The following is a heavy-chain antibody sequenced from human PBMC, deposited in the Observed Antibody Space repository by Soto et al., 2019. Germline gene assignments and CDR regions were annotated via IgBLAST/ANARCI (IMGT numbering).Heavy chain of an antibody. V-gene: IGHV1-18*01. Sequence: QVQLVQSAAEVKKPGASVKVSCKASGYTFIRYGIAWVRQAPGQGLEWLGWISPYNDYTTYTKKLKARVTMTRDTASRTVCMGLRSIGSDDTALYACERVGYYDNVWGNFSDYGLDVWGQGTTVTVSS. CDR3: ERVGYYDNVWGNFSDYGLDV. J-gene: IGHJ6*02. CDR2: ISPYNDYT. CDR1: GYTFIRYG. D-gene: IGHD3-16*01.